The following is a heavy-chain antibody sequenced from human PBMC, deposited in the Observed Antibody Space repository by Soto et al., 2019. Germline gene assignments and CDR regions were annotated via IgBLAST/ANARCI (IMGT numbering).Heavy chain of an antibody. J-gene: IGHJ4*02. Sequence: GGSLRLSCVASGFSLSTFIMNWVRQAPGKGLEWVSYIRKNGGGTIYYADSVRGRFTISRDDAKNSLYLQMDSLRAEDTAIYYCARDPHSLDYWGQGVLVTVSS. CDR3: ARDPHSLDY. V-gene: IGHV3-48*01. CDR2: IRKNGGGTI. D-gene: IGHD2-15*01. CDR1: GFSLSTFI.